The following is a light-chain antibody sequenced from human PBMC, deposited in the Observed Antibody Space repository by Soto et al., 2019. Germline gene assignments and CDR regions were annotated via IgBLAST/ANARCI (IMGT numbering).Light chain of an antibody. CDR3: QKYNRAPWT. CDR1: QGISNY. J-gene: IGKJ1*01. V-gene: IGKV1-27*01. CDR2: VAS. Sequence: DIQMTQSPSSLSASVGDRVTITCRASQGISNYLAWYQQQPGKVPKLLIYVASTLQSGVPSRFSGSGSGTAFTLTSRSMQPEDVATYSCQKYNRAPWTFGQGTKVEIK.